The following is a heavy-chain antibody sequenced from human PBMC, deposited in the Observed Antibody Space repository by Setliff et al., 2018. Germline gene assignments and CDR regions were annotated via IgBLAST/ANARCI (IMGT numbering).Heavy chain of an antibody. CDR3: SRLVRFCTRIVCQRLSGDDY. Sequence: GASVKVSCKASGYTFTDFGVSWVRQAPGQGLEWVGWISPHNGNTYYAPKFQGTVLMTADTSTTTAYLELRGLRSDDTAVYYCSRLVRFCTRIVCQRLSGDDYWGQGTLVTVSS. J-gene: IGHJ4*02. CDR1: GYTFTDFG. D-gene: IGHD3-10*01. V-gene: IGHV1-18*01. CDR2: ISPHNGNT.